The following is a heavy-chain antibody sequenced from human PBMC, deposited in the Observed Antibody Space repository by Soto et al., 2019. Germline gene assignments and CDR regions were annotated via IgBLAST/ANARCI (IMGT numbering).Heavy chain of an antibody. D-gene: IGHD1-1*01. V-gene: IGHV1-18*01. CDR3: ARDRKGDWNAKRGYYYIDV. CDR1: GYTFTSYG. J-gene: IGHJ6*03. Sequence: GASVKVSCKASGYTFTSYGISWVRQAPGQGLEWMGWISAYNGNTNYAQKLQGRVTMTTDTSTSTAYMELRSLRSDDTAVYYCARDRKGDWNAKRGYYYIDVWGKGTTVTVSS. CDR2: ISAYNGNT.